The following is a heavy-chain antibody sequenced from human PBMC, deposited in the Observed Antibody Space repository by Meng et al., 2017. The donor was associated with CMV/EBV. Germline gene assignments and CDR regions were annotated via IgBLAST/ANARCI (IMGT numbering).Heavy chain of an antibody. Sequence: ASVKVSCKGSGYTFTGYYLHWVRQAPGQRLEWMGWINPNTNGTNYAQKFQGRGSMTRDTSISIAYMELSRLRSDDTAVYFCAREAAGYDLNAFEIWGQGKTVTVSS. D-gene: IGHD5-12*01. CDR2: INPNTNGT. CDR3: AREAAGYDLNAFEI. J-gene: IGHJ3*02. CDR1: GYTFTGYY. V-gene: IGHV1-2*02.